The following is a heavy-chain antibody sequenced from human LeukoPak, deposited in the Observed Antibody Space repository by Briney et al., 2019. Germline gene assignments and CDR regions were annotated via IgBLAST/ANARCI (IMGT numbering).Heavy chain of an antibody. J-gene: IGHJ6*03. Sequence: GGSLRLSCAASGFTFSDYYMSWIRQAPGKGLEWVSYISSSGSTIYYADSVKGRFTISRDNAKNSLYLQMNSLRAEDTAVYYCARDDLQLVRRLGRNTEYYYYYYMDVWGKGTTVTVSS. CDR1: GFTFSDYY. D-gene: IGHD6-13*01. V-gene: IGHV3-11*04. CDR3: ARDDLQLVRRLGRNTEYYYYYYMDV. CDR2: ISSSGSTI.